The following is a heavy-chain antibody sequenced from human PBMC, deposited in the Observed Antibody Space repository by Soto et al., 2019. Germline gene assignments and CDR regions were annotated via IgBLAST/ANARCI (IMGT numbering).Heavy chain of an antibody. J-gene: IGHJ6*02. CDR3: ARLRNRGYHTHYYSGMDV. CDR1: GYTFYNFG. D-gene: IGHD2-15*01. V-gene: IGHV1-18*01. CDR2: ISTYNDHT. Sequence: QVQLEQSGAEVKKPGASVKVTCKASGYTFYNFGITWVRQAPGQGLEWMGWISTYNDHTNYAQKFQGRVTMTTDTSARTASMELRSLTPDDTAVYYCARLRNRGYHTHYYSGMDVWGQGTTVTVSS.